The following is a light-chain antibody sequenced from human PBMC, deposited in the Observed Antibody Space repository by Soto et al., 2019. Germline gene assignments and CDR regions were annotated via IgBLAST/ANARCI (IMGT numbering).Light chain of an antibody. J-gene: IGKJ4*01. V-gene: IGKV1-39*01. CDR2: AES. CDR1: QSISTY. Sequence: DIQMTQSPSSLSASVGDRVTITCRASQSISTYFNWYQQKPWKVPKLLIYAESSLQSGVPSRFSGSGSGTAFTLTISSLQNENFATYSCQQTHTTFTFGGGTTVEIK. CDR3: QQTHTTFT.